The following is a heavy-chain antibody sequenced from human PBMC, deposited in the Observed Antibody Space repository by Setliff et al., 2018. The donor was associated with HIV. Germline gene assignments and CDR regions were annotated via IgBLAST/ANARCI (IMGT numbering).Heavy chain of an antibody. J-gene: IGHJ5*02. V-gene: IGHV4-61*09. CDR1: GAPITSGSFY. Sequence: LSLTCSVSGAPITSGSFYWTWIRKPAGKGLKWIGHTYTNGRLNYNPSLQSRVAISMDTSRNQFSLRLSSVTAADTAVYFCAREDMSHWSGFLYESSWFDTWGRGILVTVSS. D-gene: IGHD3-3*01. CDR2: TYTNGRL. CDR3: AREDMSHWSGFLYESSWFDT.